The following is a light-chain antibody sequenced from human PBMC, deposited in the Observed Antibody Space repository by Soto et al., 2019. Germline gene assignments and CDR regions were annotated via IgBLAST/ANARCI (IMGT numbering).Light chain of an antibody. V-gene: IGKV3-15*01. CDR2: SAS. CDR1: LSISNN. Sequence: VMTQSPATLSVSPGERATLSCRASLSISNNLAWYQQEPGQAPMLLIYSASTRATAIPARFSGSASGTEFTLTISSLQSEDFAVYYCQQYNEWPLTFGGGTKVETK. CDR3: QQYNEWPLT. J-gene: IGKJ4*01.